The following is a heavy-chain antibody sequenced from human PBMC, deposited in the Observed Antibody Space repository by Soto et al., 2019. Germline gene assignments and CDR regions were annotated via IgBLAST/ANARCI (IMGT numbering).Heavy chain of an antibody. Sequence: PGGSLRLSCAASGFTVSSNYMSWVRQAPGKGLEWVSVIYSGGSTYYADSVKGRFTISRDNSKNTLYLQMNSLRAEDTAVYYCARTYYDFWSGYYTYYFDYWGQGTLVTVSS. CDR3: ARTYYDFWSGYYTYYFDY. D-gene: IGHD3-3*01. CDR1: GFTVSSNY. CDR2: IYSGGST. V-gene: IGHV3-66*01. J-gene: IGHJ4*02.